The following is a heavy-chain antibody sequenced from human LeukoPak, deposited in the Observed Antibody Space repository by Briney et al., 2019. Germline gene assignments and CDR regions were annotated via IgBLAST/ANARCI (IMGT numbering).Heavy chain of an antibody. D-gene: IGHD5-18*01. J-gene: IGHJ5*02. CDR3: ARTSYGTGWFDP. Sequence: SQTLSLTCTVSGGSISSGSYYWSWIRQPAGKGLEWIGRIYTSGSTNYNPSLKSRVTISVDTSKNQFSLELSSVTAADTAVYYCARTSYGTGWFDPWGQGTLVTVSS. CDR1: GGSISSGSYY. V-gene: IGHV4-61*02. CDR2: IYTSGST.